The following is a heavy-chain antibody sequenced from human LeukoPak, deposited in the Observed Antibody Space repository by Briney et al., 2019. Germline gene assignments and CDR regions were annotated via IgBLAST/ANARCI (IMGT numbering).Heavy chain of an antibody. J-gene: IGHJ4*02. CDR2: IYSGGRT. D-gene: IGHD6-19*01. V-gene: IGHV3-53*01. CDR3: ARDPTSGWYFDY. Sequence: GGSLRLSCAASGFTVTSNYMSWVRQAPGKGLEWVSVIYSGGRTYYADSVKGRFTISRDNSKNTLYLQMNSLRAEDTAMYYCARDPTSGWYFDYWGRGTLVTVSS. CDR1: GFTVTSNY.